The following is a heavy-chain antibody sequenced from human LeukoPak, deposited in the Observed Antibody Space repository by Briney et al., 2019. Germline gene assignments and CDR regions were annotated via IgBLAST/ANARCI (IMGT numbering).Heavy chain of an antibody. CDR3: AKDAAIRRSSSCFDY. CDR2: IGEDGSEK. J-gene: IGHJ4*02. Sequence: GGSLRLSCAASGFTFSSYWMTWVRQAPGKGLEWVANIGEDGSEKYYVDSVKGRFTIPRDNAKNSLYLQVNSLRAEDTAVYYCAKDAAIRRSSSCFDYWGQGTLVTVSS. V-gene: IGHV3-7*01. D-gene: IGHD6-6*01. CDR1: GFTFSSYW.